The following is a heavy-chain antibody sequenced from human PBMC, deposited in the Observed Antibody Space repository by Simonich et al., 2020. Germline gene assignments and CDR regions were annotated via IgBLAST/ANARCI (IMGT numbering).Heavy chain of an antibody. J-gene: IGHJ4*02. D-gene: IGHD2-8*01. CDR2: CCGESGNI. CDR3: AKDGGYCTNGVCYYFDY. CDR1: GFTFDVYA. Sequence: EVQLVESGGGLVQPGRSLRLSCAASGFTFDVYAMHWVRKAPGKGRAWVARCCGESGNICDADSVKGRFNISRDNAKNSLYLQMNSLRAEDTALYYCAKDGGYCTNGVCYYFDYWGQGTLVTVSS. V-gene: IGHV3-9*01.